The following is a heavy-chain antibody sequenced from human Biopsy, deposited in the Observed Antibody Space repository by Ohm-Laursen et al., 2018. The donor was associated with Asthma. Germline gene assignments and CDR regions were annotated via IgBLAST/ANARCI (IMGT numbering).Heavy chain of an antibody. CDR2: ISYIGSA. V-gene: IGHV4-39*01. D-gene: IGHD7-27*01. CDR1: GGSMSSSSYY. CDR3: ARHWDWGSFFDY. J-gene: IGHJ4*02. Sequence: SDTLSLTCTVSGGSMSSSSYYWGWIRQPPGKGLEWMGSISYIGSAYHNPSLKSRFTISVDTSKNHFSLKLSSVTAADTAVYYCARHWDWGSFFDYWGQGTPVTVSS.